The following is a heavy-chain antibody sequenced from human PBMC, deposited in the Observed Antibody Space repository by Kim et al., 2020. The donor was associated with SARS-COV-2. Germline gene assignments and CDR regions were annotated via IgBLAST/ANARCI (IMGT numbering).Heavy chain of an antibody. CDR1: GFTFSSYT. Sequence: ESLTLSCAASGFTFSSYTLNWVRQAPGKGLEWVSAVASATSRRYYADSVQGRFAISRDNDKKTVYLQMSDLRDEDSGVYFCVRDCDGSTSCLQYWGQGT. CDR3: VRDCDGSTSCLQY. D-gene: IGHD2-2*01. V-gene: IGHV3-21*01. J-gene: IGHJ3*01. CDR2: VASATSRR.